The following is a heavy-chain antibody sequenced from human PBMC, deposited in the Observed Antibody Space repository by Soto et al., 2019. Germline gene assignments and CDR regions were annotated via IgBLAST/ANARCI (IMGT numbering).Heavy chain of an antibody. CDR1: GGSISSYY. CDR3: ARATLVGDAFDI. Sequence: PSETLSLTCTVSGGSISSYYWSWIRQPPGKGLEWIGYIYYSGSTNYNPSLKSRVTISVDTSKNQFSLKLSSVTAADTAVYYCARATLVGDAFDIWAKGQWSPSPQ. J-gene: IGHJ3*02. V-gene: IGHV4-59*01. CDR2: IYYSGST.